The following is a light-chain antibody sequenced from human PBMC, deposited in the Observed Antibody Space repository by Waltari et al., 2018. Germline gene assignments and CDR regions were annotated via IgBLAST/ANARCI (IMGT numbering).Light chain of an antibody. CDR3: CSYTTTGPVV. CDR2: DVN. CDR1: SSDLGTYNY. V-gene: IGLV2-14*03. Sequence: QSVLTQPASVSGSPGQSITISCTGTSSDLGTYNYVSWYQQHPGRAPKLIIFDVNVRPSWVSIRFSGSKSGNTAFLTISGLQTEDEGHFYCCSYTTTGPVVFGGGTKLTVL. J-gene: IGLJ2*01.